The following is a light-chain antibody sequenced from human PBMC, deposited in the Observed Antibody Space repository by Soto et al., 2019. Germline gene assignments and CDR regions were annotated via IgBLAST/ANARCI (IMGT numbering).Light chain of an antibody. V-gene: IGLV3-25*02. J-gene: IGLJ1*01. CDR1: ALPKQY. CDR3: QSADSSDTHYV. Sequence: SYELTQPPSVSVSPGQTARITCSGDALPKQYACWYQQRPGQAPVLVMYKDTERPSGIPERFSGSSSGTTVTLTISGVQAEDEADYYCQSADSSDTHYVFGTGTKATVL. CDR2: KDT.